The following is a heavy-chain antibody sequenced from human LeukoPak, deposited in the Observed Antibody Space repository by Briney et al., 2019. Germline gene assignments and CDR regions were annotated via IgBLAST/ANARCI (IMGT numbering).Heavy chain of an antibody. CDR1: GVTFGTYW. V-gene: IGHV3-7*01. CDR2: IKYDGSEK. J-gene: IGHJ4*02. CDR3: ARDVGLSGYDLNDY. Sequence: RGAPRLSSVDSGVTFGTYWMTWGRQAPGGGLGRVADIKYDGSEKNYGDSVKGRFTVSRDNAKNSLYLQMNSLRAEDTAMYYCARDVGLSGYDLNDYWGQGTLVTVSS. D-gene: IGHD5-12*01.